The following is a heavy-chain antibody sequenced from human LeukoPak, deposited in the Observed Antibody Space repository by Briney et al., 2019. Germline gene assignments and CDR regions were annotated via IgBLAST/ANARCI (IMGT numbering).Heavy chain of an antibody. V-gene: IGHV4-38-2*01. Sequence: SETLSLTCAVSGYSISSGYYWGWIRQPPGKGLEWIGSIYHSGGTYYNPSLKSRVTISVDTSKNQFSLKLSSVTAADTAVYYCARQSAVEQTTWGQGTLVTVSS. CDR3: ARQSAVEQTT. CDR2: IYHSGGT. CDR1: GYSISSGYY. J-gene: IGHJ4*02. D-gene: IGHD4-17*01.